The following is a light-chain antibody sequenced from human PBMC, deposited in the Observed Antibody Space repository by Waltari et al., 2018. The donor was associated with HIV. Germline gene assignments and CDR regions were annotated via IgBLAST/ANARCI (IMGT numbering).Light chain of an antibody. CDR3: AAWYDSVNGLV. V-gene: IGLV1-44*01. CDR2: HNS. Sequence: QSVLTQPPSASGTAGQRVTISCSGTSSNIGSNTVNWYKQLPATAPKLLIYHNSQRPAGVPGRCSGSKSGTAACRSISGLQSEEEADYYCAAWYDSVNGLVFGGGTKLTV. CDR1: SSNIGSNT. J-gene: IGLJ3*02.